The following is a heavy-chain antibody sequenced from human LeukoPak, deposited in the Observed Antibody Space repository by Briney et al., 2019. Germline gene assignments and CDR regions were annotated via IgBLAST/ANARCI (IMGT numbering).Heavy chain of an antibody. V-gene: IGHV3-30*04. Sequence: LSGGSLRLSCAASGFTFSSYAMHWVRQAPGKGLEWVAVISYDGSNKYYADSVKGRFTISRDNSKNTLYLQMNSLRAKDTAVYYCARNQGASGSYSDYYFDYWGQGTLVTVSS. CDR1: GFTFSSYA. CDR2: ISYDGSNK. J-gene: IGHJ4*02. D-gene: IGHD1-26*01. CDR3: ARNQGASGSYSDYYFDY.